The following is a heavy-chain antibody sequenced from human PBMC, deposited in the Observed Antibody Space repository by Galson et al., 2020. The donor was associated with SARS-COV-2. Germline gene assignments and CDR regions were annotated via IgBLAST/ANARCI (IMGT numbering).Heavy chain of an antibody. CDR3: AKDIGGSGWYPH. CDR2: ISWNSGSI. Sequence: TGGSLRLSCAASGFTFDDYAMHWVRQAPGKGLEWVSGISWNSGSIGYADSVKGRFTISRDNAKNSLYLQMNSLRAEDTALYYCAKDIGGSGWYPHWGQGTLVTVSS. V-gene: IGHV3-9*01. D-gene: IGHD6-19*01. J-gene: IGHJ4*02. CDR1: GFTFDDYA.